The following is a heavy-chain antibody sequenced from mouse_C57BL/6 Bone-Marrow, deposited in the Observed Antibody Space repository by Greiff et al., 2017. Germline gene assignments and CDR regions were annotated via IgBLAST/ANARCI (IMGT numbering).Heavy chain of an antibody. D-gene: IGHD1-1*01. CDR2: ISNLAYSI. CDR1: GFTFSDYG. J-gene: IGHJ3*01. V-gene: IGHV5-15*01. CDR3: ARHAHYYGSPWFAY. Sequence: EVKLVESGGGLVQPGGSLKLSCAASGFTFSDYGMAWVRQAPRKGPEWVAFISNLAYSIYYADTVTGRFTISRENAKNTLYLEMSSLRSEDTAMYYCARHAHYYGSPWFAYWGQGTLVTVSA.